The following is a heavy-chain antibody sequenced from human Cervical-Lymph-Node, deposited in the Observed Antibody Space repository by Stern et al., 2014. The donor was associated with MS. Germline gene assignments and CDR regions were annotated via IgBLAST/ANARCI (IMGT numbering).Heavy chain of an antibody. CDR3: AREATAHSGTFDF. CDR2: IIPMYGTA. Sequence: VHLVESGAEMKKPGSSGKVSCKASGGSFSSYAVNWVRQAPGQRPEWMGGIIPMYGTANYAQEFQGRLTLIADESTSTAYMELISLTSEDTAMYYCAREATAHSGTFDFWGQGTLVTVSS. D-gene: IGHD1-14*01. J-gene: IGHJ4*02. CDR1: GGSFSSYA. V-gene: IGHV1-69*01.